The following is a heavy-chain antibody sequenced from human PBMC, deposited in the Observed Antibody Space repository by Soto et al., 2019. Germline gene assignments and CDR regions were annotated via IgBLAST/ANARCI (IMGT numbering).Heavy chain of an antibody. CDR2: INTYNGNT. CDR3: AMVDVYVTPSPQDV. Sequence: QVQLVQSGAEVKNPGASVKVSCKASGYTFTRYGIGWARQAPGQGLEWMGWINTYNGNTHYAQNVQGRVTLTTDTSTSTAYMELRSLRSNDTAIYYCAMVDVYVTPSPQDVWGQWTTVIVSS. D-gene: IGHD3-16*01. J-gene: IGHJ6*02. CDR1: GYTFTRYG. V-gene: IGHV1-18*01.